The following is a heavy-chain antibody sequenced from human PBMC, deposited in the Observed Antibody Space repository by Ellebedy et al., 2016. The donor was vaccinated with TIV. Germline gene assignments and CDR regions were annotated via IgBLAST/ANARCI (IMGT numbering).Heavy chain of an antibody. V-gene: IGHV6-1*01. Sequence: QTLSLTCAISGDSVSSKSAAWTWLRQSPWRGLECLGRTYYRYKWYNEYPVSVVSRIPINSDTSKNQFSLQLSSVKPEDTAIYYCAREIRAYDSWGQGTLVTVSS. J-gene: IGHJ4*02. CDR1: GDSVSSKSAA. CDR3: AREIRAYDS. CDR2: TYYRYKWYN.